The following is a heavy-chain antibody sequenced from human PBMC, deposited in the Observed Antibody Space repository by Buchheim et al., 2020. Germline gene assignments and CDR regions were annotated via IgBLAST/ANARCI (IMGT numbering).Heavy chain of an antibody. CDR3: ARGYYDFWSGYYTGRVVFDY. Sequence: QVQLQESGPGLVKPSQTLSLTCTVSGGSISSGGYYWSWIRQHPGKGLEWIGYIYYSGSTYYNPSLKRRVTIYVNTSKNQVSLKLSSVTAADTAVYYCARGYYDFWSGYYTGRVVFDYWGQGTL. D-gene: IGHD3-3*01. CDR1: GGSISSGGYY. J-gene: IGHJ4*02. CDR2: IYYSGST. V-gene: IGHV4-31*03.